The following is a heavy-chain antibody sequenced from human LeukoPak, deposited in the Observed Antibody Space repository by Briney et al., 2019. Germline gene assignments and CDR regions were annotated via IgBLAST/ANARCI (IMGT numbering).Heavy chain of an antibody. Sequence: ASVKVSCKASGYTFTGYYMHWVRQAPGQGLEWMGWINPNSGGTNYAQKFQGRVTMTRDTSISTAYMELSRLRSDDTAVYYCAKGYSSGWYGGWFDPWGQGTLVTVSS. CDR1: GYTFTGYY. CDR3: AKGYSSGWYGGWFDP. D-gene: IGHD6-19*01. CDR2: INPNSGGT. V-gene: IGHV1-2*02. J-gene: IGHJ5*02.